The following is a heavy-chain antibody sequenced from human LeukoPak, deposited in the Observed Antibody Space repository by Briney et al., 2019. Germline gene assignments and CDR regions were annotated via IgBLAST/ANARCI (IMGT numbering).Heavy chain of an antibody. J-gene: IGHJ4*02. D-gene: IGHD2-2*01. CDR2: INHSGST. CDR3: ASSPIVVVPAAVSLFDY. CDR1: GGSFSGYY. V-gene: IGHV4-34*01. Sequence: SETLSLTCAVYGGSFSGYYWSWIRQPPGKGLEWIGEINHSGSTNYNPSLKSRVTISVDTSKNQFSLKLSSVTAADTAVYYCASSPIVVVPAAVSLFDYWGQGTLVTASS.